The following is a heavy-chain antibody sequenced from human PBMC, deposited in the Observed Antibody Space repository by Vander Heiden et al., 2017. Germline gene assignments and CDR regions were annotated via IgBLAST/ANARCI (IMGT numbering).Heavy chain of an antibody. D-gene: IGHD3-10*01. CDR1: VGSISRSSYY. CDR3: ARQSITMVRGVLGWFDP. CDR2: IYYSGST. J-gene: IGHJ5*02. V-gene: IGHV4-39*01. Sequence: QLQLQESGPGLVKPSDTLSLTCTVSVGSISRSSYYWGWIRQPPWKGLEWIGSIYYSGSTYYNPSLKSRVTISVDTSKNQFSLKLSSVTAADTAVYYCARQSITMVRGVLGWFDPWGHGTLVTVSS.